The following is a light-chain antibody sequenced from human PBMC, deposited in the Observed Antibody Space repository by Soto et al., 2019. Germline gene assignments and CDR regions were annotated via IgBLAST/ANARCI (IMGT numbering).Light chain of an antibody. CDR1: QDIRDH. V-gene: IGKV1-33*01. CDR3: QQYDDLPRYT. CDR2: DAV. Sequence: DIQMTQSPSSLSASVGDRVTITCQASQDIRDHLNWYQQKAGKAPKLLIYDAVKLQTGVPSRFSGSGFGTEFTLTISSLQPEDIATYYCQQYDDLPRYTFGQGTKLEIK. J-gene: IGKJ2*01.